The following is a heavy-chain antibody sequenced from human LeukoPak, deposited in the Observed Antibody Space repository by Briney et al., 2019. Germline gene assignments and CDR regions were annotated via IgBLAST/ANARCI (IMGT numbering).Heavy chain of an antibody. CDR2: IYSGGNR. J-gene: IGHJ6*02. Sequence: PSGESLRLSCAASGFTVSSYYMTWVRQAPGKGLEWVSVIYSGGNRYYADSVKGRVAISRDNPKNTVFLQMNSVRAEDTAVYYCARSYSNHLFGMDVWGQGTTVTVSS. CDR1: GFTVSSYY. D-gene: IGHD4-11*01. CDR3: ARSYSNHLFGMDV. V-gene: IGHV3-66*01.